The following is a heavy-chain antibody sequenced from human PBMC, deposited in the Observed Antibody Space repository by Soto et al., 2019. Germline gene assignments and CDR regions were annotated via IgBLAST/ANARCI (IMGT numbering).Heavy chain of an antibody. J-gene: IGHJ4*02. D-gene: IGHD5-18*01. V-gene: IGHV3-30*18. CDR2: ISYDGSNK. Sequence: PGGSLRLSCVASDFAFQNYGMHWVRQAPGKGLEWVALISYDGSNKYYSDSVKGRSTISRDNFKNTLYLQMNSLRAEDTAIYYCAKDGRVGYTYGILLRGIDYWGQGIVVTVSS. CDR1: DFAFQNYG. CDR3: AKDGRVGYTYGILLRGIDY.